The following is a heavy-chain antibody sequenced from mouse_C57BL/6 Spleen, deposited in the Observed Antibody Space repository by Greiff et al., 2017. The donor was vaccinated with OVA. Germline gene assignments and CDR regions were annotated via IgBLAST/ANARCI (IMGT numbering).Heavy chain of an antibody. Sequence: QVQLQQSGPGLVKPSQSLFLTCSITGFPITSGYYWIWIRQSPGKPLEWMGYITHSGETFYNPSLQSPITITSETSKNHFFLQLNSVTTEDTAMYYCAGASYYDYPYAMDYWGQGTSVTVSS. D-gene: IGHD2-4*01. J-gene: IGHJ4*01. CDR3: AGASYYDYPYAMDY. CDR1: GFPITSGYY. CDR2: ITHSGET. V-gene: IGHV12-3*01.